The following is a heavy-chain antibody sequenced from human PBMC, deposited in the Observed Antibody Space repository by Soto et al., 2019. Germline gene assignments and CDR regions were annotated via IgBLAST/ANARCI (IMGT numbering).Heavy chain of an antibody. V-gene: IGHV3-53*02. CDR2: VYTGGSA. D-gene: IGHD7-27*01. Sequence: EVHLVETGGGLIQPGGSLILSCAASGFTISSNYMSWVRQTPGKGLQWVSVVYTGGSANYADSVKGRFTSSRDNSENTLSLQLNSLRAEDTAVYYCARVWGWHFDLWGRGTLVTVSS. CDR1: GFTISSNY. J-gene: IGHJ2*01. CDR3: ARVWGWHFDL.